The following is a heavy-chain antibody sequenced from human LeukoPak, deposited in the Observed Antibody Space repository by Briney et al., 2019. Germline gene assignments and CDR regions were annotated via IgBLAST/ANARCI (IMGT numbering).Heavy chain of an antibody. D-gene: IGHD6-6*01. Sequence: PSETLSLTCAVYGGSFSGYYWSWIRQPPGKGLEWIGYIYTSGSTNYNPSLKSRVTISVDTSKNQFSLKLSSVTAADTAVYYCARRSWQLVLDYWGQGTLVTVSS. V-gene: IGHV4-4*09. CDR3: ARRSWQLVLDY. CDR2: IYTSGST. J-gene: IGHJ4*02. CDR1: GGSFSGYY.